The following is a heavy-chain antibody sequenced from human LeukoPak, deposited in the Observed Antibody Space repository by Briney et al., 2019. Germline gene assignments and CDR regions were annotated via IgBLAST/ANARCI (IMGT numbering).Heavy chain of an antibody. Sequence: SETLSLTCAVYGGSFSGYYWSWIRQPPGKGLEWIGEINHSGSTNYNPSLKSRVTISVDTSKNQFSLKLSSVTAADTAVYYCARGDRFSGSYWRGVDYWGQGTLVTVSS. CDR1: GGSFSGYY. V-gene: IGHV4-34*01. D-gene: IGHD1-26*01. J-gene: IGHJ4*02. CDR2: INHSGST. CDR3: ARGDRFSGSYWRGVDY.